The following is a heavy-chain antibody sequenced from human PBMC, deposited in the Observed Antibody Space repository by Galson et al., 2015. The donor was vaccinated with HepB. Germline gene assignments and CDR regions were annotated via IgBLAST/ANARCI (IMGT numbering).Heavy chain of an antibody. CDR3: ARDSGYGDISYDEYLWFDP. CDR2: INTNTGNP. CDR1: GYIFTSHA. Sequence: SVKVSCKASGYIFTSHAINWVRQAPGQGLGWMGWINTNTGNPTYAQGFTGRFVFSLDTSVTTTYLQINSLKAEDTAVYYCARDSGYGDISYDEYLWFDPWGQGTLVTVSS. D-gene: IGHD5-24*01. J-gene: IGHJ5*02. V-gene: IGHV7-4-1*02.